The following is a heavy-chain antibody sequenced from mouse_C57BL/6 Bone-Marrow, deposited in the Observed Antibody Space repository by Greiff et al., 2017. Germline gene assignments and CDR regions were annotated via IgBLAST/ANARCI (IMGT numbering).Heavy chain of an antibody. CDR3: TRIAY. V-gene: IGHV14-4*01. J-gene: IGHJ1*03. Sequence: EVQLQQSGAELVRPGASVKLSCTASGFNIKDDYMHWVKQRPEQGLEWIGWIDPENGDTAYASKFQGKATITVDTSSKTAYLQRRSLTSDDTAVYYCTRIAYWGTGTTGTASS. CDR1: GFNIKDDY. CDR2: IDPENGDT.